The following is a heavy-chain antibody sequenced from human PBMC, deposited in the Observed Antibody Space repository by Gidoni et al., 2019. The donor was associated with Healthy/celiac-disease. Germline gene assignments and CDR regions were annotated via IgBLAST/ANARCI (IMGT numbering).Heavy chain of an antibody. V-gene: IGHV1-8*01. CDR1: GYTFTSYD. J-gene: IGHJ5*02. D-gene: IGHD6-13*01. CDR2: MNPNSGKT. Sequence: QVQLVQSGAEVKKPGASVKVSCKASGYTFTSYDINWVRQATGQGLEWMGWMNPNSGKTGYAQKFQGRVTMTRNTSISTAYMELSSLRSEDTAVYYCARGLAAAGTTYNWFDPWGQGTLVTVSS. CDR3: ARGLAAAGTTYNWFDP.